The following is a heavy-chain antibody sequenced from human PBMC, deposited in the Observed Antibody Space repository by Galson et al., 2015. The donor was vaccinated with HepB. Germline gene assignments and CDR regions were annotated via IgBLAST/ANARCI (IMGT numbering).Heavy chain of an antibody. D-gene: IGHD3-10*01. V-gene: IGHV3-64*02. CDR2: ISSNGGST. CDR3: ARVGSKNVFDY. CDR1: GFTFSSYA. Sequence: SLRLSCAASGFTFSSYAMHWVRQAPGKGLEYVSAISSNGGSTYYADSVKGRFTISRDNSKNTLYLQMGSLRAEDMAVYYCARVGSKNVFDYWGQGTLVTVSS. J-gene: IGHJ4*02.